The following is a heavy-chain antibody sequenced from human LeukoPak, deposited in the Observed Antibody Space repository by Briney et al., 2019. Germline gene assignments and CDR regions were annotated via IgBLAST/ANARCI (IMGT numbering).Heavy chain of an antibody. CDR2: INPNSGGT. J-gene: IGHJ4*02. V-gene: IGHV1-2*02. Sequence: ASVKVSCKASGYTFTGYYMHWVRQAPGQGPEWMGWINPNSGGTNYAQKFQGRVTMTRDTSISTAYMELSRLRSDDTAVYYCARVESSSWYSDDYWGQGTLVTVSS. CDR1: GYTFTGYY. CDR3: ARVESSSWYSDDY. D-gene: IGHD6-13*01.